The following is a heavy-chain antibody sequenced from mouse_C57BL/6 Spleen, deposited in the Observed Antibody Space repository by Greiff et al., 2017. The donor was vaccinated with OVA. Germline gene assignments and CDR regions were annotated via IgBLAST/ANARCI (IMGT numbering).Heavy chain of an antibody. D-gene: IGHD2-5*01. CDR1: GYTFTSYW. CDR2: IYPGSGST. Sequence: VQLQQPGAELVKPGASVKMSCKASGYTFTSYWITWVKQRPGQGLEWIGDIYPGSGSTNYNEKFKSKATLTVDTSSSTAYMQLSSLTSEDSAVYYCARSKSNLGYVDYWGQGTTLTVSS. J-gene: IGHJ2*01. CDR3: ARSKSNLGYVDY. V-gene: IGHV1-55*01.